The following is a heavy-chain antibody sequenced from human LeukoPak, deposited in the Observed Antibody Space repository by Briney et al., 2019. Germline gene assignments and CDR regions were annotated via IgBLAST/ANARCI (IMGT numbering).Heavy chain of an antibody. D-gene: IGHD6-13*01. V-gene: IGHV3-21*01. CDR2: ISSTSTYI. CDR1: GFIFSDYS. CDR3: AREGLSSSWYNFDY. Sequence: QPGGSLRLSCAASGFIFSDYSMNWVRQAPGKGLEWVSSISSTSTYIYYADSVKGRFTISRDNAKNSLYLQMNSLRAEDTAVYYCAREGLSSSWYNFDYWGQGTLVTVSS. J-gene: IGHJ4*02.